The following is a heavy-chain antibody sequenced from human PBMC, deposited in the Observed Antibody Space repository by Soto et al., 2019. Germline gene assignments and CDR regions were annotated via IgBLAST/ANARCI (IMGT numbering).Heavy chain of an antibody. D-gene: IGHD6-19*01. CDR1: GGSISGSY. J-gene: IGHJ4*02. V-gene: IGHV4-59*01. Sequence: SETLSLTCSVSGGSISGSYWSWIRRSPGRGLEWLGYVYYTGSTNYSPSLRSRVSISVDTSKNEFSLRLSSVTAADTAVYFCARSVAVPGAHIDYWGQGTQVTVSS. CDR3: ARSVAVPGAHIDY. CDR2: VYYTGST.